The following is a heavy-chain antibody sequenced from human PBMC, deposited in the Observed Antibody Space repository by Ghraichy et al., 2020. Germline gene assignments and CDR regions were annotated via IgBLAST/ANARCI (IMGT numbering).Heavy chain of an antibody. V-gene: IGHV3-43*02. J-gene: IGHJ6*02. D-gene: IGHD6-13*01. CDR3: AKERSFYGMDV. CDR1: GFTVDDYT. Sequence: GPLRLSCAASGFTVDDYTMHWVRQAPGKGLEWVSLISGDGGSIYYADSVKGRFTISRDNSNNSLYLQMNSLRTEDTALYYCAKERSFYGMDVWGQGNTVTVSS. CDR2: ISGDGGSI.